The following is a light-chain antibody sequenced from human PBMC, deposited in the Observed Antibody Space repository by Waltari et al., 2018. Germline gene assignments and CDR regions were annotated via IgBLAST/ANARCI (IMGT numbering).Light chain of an antibody. CDR3: QQSYTTPFT. V-gene: IGKV1-39*01. Sequence: DIQMTQSPPPLSASVGDRVTITCRATQSISTSLNWYQQKPGKAPNLLIYGASSLERGVPSRFSGSGSGTDFTLTISSLHPEDFATYYCQQSYTTPFTFGPGTKVDLK. CDR2: GAS. J-gene: IGKJ3*01. CDR1: QSISTS.